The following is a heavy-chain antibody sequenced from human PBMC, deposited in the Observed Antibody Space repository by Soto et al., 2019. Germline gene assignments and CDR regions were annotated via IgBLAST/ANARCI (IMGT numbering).Heavy chain of an antibody. V-gene: IGHV1-2*04. CDR3: ARDKGSSSWYRRGRNDAFDT. CDR1: GYTFTGYC. J-gene: IGHJ3*02. D-gene: IGHD6-13*01. CDR2: INPNSGGT. Sequence: ASVKVSCKASGYTFTGYCMHWVRQAPGQGLEWMGWINPNSGGTNYAQKFQGWVTMTRDTSISTAYMELSRLRSDDTAVYYCARDKGSSSWYRRGRNDAFDTWGQGTMVTVSS.